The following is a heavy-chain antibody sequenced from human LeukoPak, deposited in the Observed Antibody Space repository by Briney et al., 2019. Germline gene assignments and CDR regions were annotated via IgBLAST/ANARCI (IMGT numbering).Heavy chain of an antibody. CDR3: ARDRPMIIVADSFDI. CDR1: GFTVSSNY. Sequence: SGGSLRLSCAASGFTVSSNYMSWVRQAPGKGLEWVSVIYSGGSTYYADSVKGRFTISRDNSKNTLYLQMNSLRPEDTAVYYCARDRPMIIVADSFDIWGPGTMVTVSA. D-gene: IGHD3-22*01. V-gene: IGHV3-53*05. J-gene: IGHJ3*02. CDR2: IYSGGST.